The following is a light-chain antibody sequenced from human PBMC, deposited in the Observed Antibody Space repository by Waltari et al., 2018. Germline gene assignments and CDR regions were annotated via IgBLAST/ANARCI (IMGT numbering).Light chain of an antibody. CDR2: GKE. CDR1: SLRTSY. V-gene: IGLV3-19*01. J-gene: IGLJ3*02. Sequence: SSELTQGPDVSVALGQTVKITCQGDSLRTSYASWYQVKPGQAPVLVLFGKEKRPSGIPYRISGYSSGTTSSLTITGAQAEDEADYYCHSRKGRDNQVVFGGGTKLTVL. CDR3: HSRKGRDNQVV.